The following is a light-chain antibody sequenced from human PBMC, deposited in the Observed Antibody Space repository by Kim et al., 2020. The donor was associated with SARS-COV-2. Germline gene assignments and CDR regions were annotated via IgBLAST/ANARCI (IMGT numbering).Light chain of an antibody. CDR2: LEGSGSY. Sequence: QLVLTQSSSASASLGSSVKLTCTLSSGHSSYIIAWHQQQPGKAPRYLMKLEGSGSYNKGSGVPDHFSGSSSGADRYLTISNLQSEDEADYYCETWDSNTRVFGGGTQLTVL. J-gene: IGLJ3*02. CDR3: ETWDSNTRV. V-gene: IGLV4-60*03. CDR1: SGHSSYI.